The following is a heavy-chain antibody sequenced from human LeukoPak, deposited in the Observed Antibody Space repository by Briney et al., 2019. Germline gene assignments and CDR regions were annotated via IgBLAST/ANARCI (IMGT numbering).Heavy chain of an antibody. J-gene: IGHJ3*02. CDR3: ARDLYSSGWTDTFEI. CDR1: GYTFTNYG. CDR2: INPNSGGT. D-gene: IGHD6-19*01. V-gene: IGHV1-2*02. Sequence: ASVKVSCKASGYTFTNYGFSWVRQAPGHGLEWMGWINPNSGGTNYAQRFQGRVTMTRDTSISTAYMELSRLRSDDTAVYYCARDLYSSGWTDTFEIWGQGTMVTVSS.